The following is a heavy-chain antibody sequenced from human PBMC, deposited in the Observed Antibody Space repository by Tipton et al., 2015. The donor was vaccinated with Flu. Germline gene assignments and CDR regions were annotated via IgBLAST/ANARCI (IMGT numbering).Heavy chain of an antibody. V-gene: IGHV4-59*08. CDR1: GDSLSSYY. D-gene: IGHD4-11*01. J-gene: IGHJ5*02. Sequence: TLSLTCTVSGDSLSSYYWSWIRQPPGKGLEWIGNICRTGSTYFNPSLTSRVTFSVDRSKNQFSLRLTSVTAADTAVYYCARRDYSNYVSDPKNWFDRWGQGTLVTVSS. CDR3: ARRDYSNYVSDPKNWFDR. CDR2: ICRTGST.